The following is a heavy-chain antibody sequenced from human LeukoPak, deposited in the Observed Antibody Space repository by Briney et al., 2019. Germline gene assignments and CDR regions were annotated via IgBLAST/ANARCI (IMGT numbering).Heavy chain of an antibody. Sequence: GGSLRLSCAASGFTFSSYGMHWVRQAPGKGLEWVAVIWYDGSNKYYADSVKGRFTISRDNSKNTLYLQMNSLRAEDTAVYYCAKDWAISGVVTDLFDYWGQGTLVTVSS. CDR3: AKDWAISGVVTDLFDY. J-gene: IGHJ4*02. CDR1: GFTFSSYG. D-gene: IGHD3-3*01. V-gene: IGHV3-33*06. CDR2: IWYDGSNK.